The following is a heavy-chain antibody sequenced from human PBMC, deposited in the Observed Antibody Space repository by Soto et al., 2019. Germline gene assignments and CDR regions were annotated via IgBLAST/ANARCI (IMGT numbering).Heavy chain of an antibody. CDR1: GFTFSSYA. V-gene: IGHV3-23*01. Sequence: EVQLLESGGGLVQPGGSLRLSCAASGFTFSSYAMRWVRQAPGKGLEWVSAISGSGDSTYYADSVKGRFTISRDNSKNPLYLQMNSLRAEDTAVYYCARRGSGNYYDYWGQGTLVTVSS. D-gene: IGHD1-26*01. J-gene: IGHJ4*02. CDR2: ISGSGDST. CDR3: ARRGSGNYYDY.